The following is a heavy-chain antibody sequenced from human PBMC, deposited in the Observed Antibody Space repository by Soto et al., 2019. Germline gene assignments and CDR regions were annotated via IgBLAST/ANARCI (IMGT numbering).Heavy chain of an antibody. Sequence: QVQLVQSGAEVKKPGASVTVSCKTSGYTFSSIGISWVRQAPGQGLEWMGWISPHKDDTYYAQRLQGRVTMTTDTSTSTAYMEMRSLRSDDTAVYFCARDLDGSGSYYTNYWGQGTLVTVSS. CDR3: ARDLDGSGSYYTNY. J-gene: IGHJ4*02. V-gene: IGHV1-18*01. CDR1: GYTFSSIG. CDR2: ISPHKDDT. D-gene: IGHD3-10*01.